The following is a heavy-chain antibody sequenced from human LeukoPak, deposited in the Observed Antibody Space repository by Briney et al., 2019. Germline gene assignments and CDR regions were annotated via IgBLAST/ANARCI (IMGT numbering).Heavy chain of an antibody. V-gene: IGHV3-23*01. CDR1: GFTFSSHG. Sequence: GGSLRLSCAASGFTFSSHGMNWVRQAPGKGLEWVSGISPSGDITYYTDSVRGRFTISRDNFKNTLSLQVNSLRAEDTAMYYCAKDDDWGRYKHWGQGTLVTVSS. CDR2: ISPSGDIT. J-gene: IGHJ1*01. D-gene: IGHD3-16*01. CDR3: AKDDDWGRYKH.